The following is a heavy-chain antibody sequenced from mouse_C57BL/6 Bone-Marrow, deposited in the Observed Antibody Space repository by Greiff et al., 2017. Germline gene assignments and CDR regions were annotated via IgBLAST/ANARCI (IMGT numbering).Heavy chain of an antibody. CDR2: INPSNGGT. CDR3: ARWGYDGYPQGYFDV. CDR1: GYTFTSYW. Sequence: QVQLQQPGTELVKPGASVKLSCKASGYTFTSYWMHWVKQRPGQGLEWIGNINPSNGGTNYNEQFKSKATLTVDKSSSTAYMQLSSLTSEDSAVYYCARWGYDGYPQGYFDVWGTGTTVTVSS. D-gene: IGHD2-3*01. V-gene: IGHV1-53*01. J-gene: IGHJ1*03.